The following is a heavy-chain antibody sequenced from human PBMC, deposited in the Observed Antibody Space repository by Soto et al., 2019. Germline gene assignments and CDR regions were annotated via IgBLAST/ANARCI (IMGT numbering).Heavy chain of an antibody. CDR1: GFTFSSYS. Sequence: GGSLRLSCAASGFTFSSYSMNWVRQAPGKGLEWVSSISSSSSYIYYADSVKGRFTISRDNAKNSLYLQMNSLRAEDTAVYYCAGRVRPSGYYYYYGMDVWGQGTTVTVSS. CDR3: AGRVRPSGYYYYYGMDV. CDR2: ISSSSSYI. D-gene: IGHD3-10*01. J-gene: IGHJ6*02. V-gene: IGHV3-21*01.